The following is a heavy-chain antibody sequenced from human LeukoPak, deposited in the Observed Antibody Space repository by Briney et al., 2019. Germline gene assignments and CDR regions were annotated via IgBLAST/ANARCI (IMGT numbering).Heavy chain of an antibody. CDR2: ISSSNTI. CDR3: ARGRAFGGVTEN. CDR1: GFTFITYS. J-gene: IGHJ4*02. V-gene: IGHV3-48*04. Sequence: GGSLRLSCATSGFTFITYSMNWVRQAPGKGLEWVSYISSSNTIYYADSVKGRFTISRDNAKNSLYLQMNSLRAEDTAVYYCARGRAFGGVTENWGQGTLVTVSS. D-gene: IGHD3-16*01.